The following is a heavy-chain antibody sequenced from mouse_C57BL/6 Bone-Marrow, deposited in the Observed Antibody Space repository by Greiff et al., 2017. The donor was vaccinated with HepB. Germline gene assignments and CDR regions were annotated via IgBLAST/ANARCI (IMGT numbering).Heavy chain of an antibody. CDR3: ARGYYGSTLYFDV. J-gene: IGHJ1*03. D-gene: IGHD1-1*01. V-gene: IGHV1-64*01. Sequence: QVQLQQPGAELVKPGASVKLSCKASGYTFTSYWMHWVKQRPGQGLEWIGMIHPNSGSTNYNEKFKSEATLTVDKSSSTAYMQLSSLTSEDSAVYYCARGYYGSTLYFDVWGTGTTVTVSS. CDR1: GYTFTSYW. CDR2: IHPNSGST.